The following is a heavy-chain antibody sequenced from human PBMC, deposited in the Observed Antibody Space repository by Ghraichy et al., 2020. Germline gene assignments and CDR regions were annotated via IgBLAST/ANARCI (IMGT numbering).Heavy chain of an antibody. CDR1: GGTFSSYA. D-gene: IGHD2-15*01. V-gene: IGHV1-69*13. CDR3: ARSCNGGSCYWFFDL. Sequence: SVKVSCKASGGTFSSYAFSWVRQAPGQGLEWMGRIIPIFGTTNYAQKFQGRVTITADESTNTAYMELSSLRSEDTAVYYCARSCNGGSCYWFFDLWGRGTLVTVSS. CDR2: IIPIFGTT. J-gene: IGHJ2*01.